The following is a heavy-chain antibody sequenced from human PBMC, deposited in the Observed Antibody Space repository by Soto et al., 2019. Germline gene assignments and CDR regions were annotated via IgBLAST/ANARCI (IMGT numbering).Heavy chain of an antibody. CDR1: GGSFSGYY. Sequence: SETLSLTCAVYGGSFSGYYWSWIRQPPGKGLEWIGEINHSGSTNYNPSLKSRVTISVDTSKNQFSLKLSSVTAADTAVYYCARGMRGYSSGWYDYWGQGTLVTVSS. CDR2: INHSGST. CDR3: ARGMRGYSSGWYDY. J-gene: IGHJ4*02. D-gene: IGHD6-19*01. V-gene: IGHV4-34*01.